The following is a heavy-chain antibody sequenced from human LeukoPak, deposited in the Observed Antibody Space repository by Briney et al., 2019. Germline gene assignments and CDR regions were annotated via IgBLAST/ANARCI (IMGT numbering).Heavy chain of an antibody. J-gene: IGHJ5*02. CDR2: IIPIFGTA. CDR1: GGTFSSYA. V-gene: IGHV1-69*05. D-gene: IGHD3-3*01. CDR3: ARTYYDFWSGYRGYNWFDP. Sequence: AASVKVSCKASGGTFSSYAINWVRQAPGQGLEWMGGIIPIFGTANYAQKFQGRVTITTDESTSTAYMELSSLRSEDTAVYYCARTYYDFWSGYRGYNWFDPWGQGTLVTVSS.